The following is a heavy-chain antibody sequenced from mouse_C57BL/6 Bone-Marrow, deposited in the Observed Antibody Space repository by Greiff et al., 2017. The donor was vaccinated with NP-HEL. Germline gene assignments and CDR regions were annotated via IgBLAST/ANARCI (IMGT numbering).Heavy chain of an antibody. D-gene: IGHD4-1*01. CDR2: ISDGGSYT. V-gene: IGHV5-4*01. Sequence: EVQRVESGGGLVKPGGSLKLSCAASGFTFSSYAMSWVRQTPEKRLEWVATISDGGSYTYYPDNVKGRFTISRDNAKNNLYLQMSHLKSEDTAMYYRARDRELAWFAYWGQGTLVTVSA. CDR1: GFTFSSYA. CDR3: ARDRELAWFAY. J-gene: IGHJ3*01.